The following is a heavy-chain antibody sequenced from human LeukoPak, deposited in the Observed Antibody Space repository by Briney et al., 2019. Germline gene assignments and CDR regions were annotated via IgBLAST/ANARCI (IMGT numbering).Heavy chain of an antibody. CDR2: IIPIFGTA. CDR1: GGTFSSYA. CDR3: AGTTVTPNWFDP. V-gene: IGHV1-69*06. D-gene: IGHD4-17*01. Sequence: GASVKVSCKASGGTFSSYAISWVRQAPGQGLEWMGGIIPIFGTANYAQKFQGRVAITADKSTSTAYMELSSLRSEDTAVYYCAGTTVTPNWFDPWGQGTLVTVSS. J-gene: IGHJ5*02.